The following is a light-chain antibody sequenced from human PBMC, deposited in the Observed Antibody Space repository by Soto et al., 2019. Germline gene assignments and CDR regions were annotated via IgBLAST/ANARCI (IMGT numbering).Light chain of an antibody. Sequence: VLTQPPSVSGAPGQRVTISCTGSSSNIGAGYDVHWYQQLPGTAPKLLIYGNSNRPSGVPDRFSGSKSGTSASLAITGLQAEDEADYYCQSYDSSLSGSGVFGTGTKLTVL. CDR3: QSYDSSLSGSGV. V-gene: IGLV1-40*01. CDR2: GNS. J-gene: IGLJ1*01. CDR1: SSNIGAGYD.